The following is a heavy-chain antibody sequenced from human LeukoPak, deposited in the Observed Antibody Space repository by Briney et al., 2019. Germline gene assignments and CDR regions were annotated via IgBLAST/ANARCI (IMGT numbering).Heavy chain of an antibody. Sequence: SETLSLTCAVYGGSFSGYYWSWIRQPPGKGLEWIGEINHSGSTNYNPSLKSRVTISVDTSKNQFSLKLSSVTAADTAVYYCARADILTGYYADYWGQGTLVTVSS. D-gene: IGHD3-9*01. CDR1: GGSFSGYY. J-gene: IGHJ4*02. CDR3: ARADILTGYYADY. V-gene: IGHV4-34*01. CDR2: INHSGST.